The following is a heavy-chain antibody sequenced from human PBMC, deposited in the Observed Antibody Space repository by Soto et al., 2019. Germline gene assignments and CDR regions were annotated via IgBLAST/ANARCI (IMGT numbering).Heavy chain of an antibody. V-gene: IGHV3-64D*08. CDR3: VKDPKTRYFDWLLGPYGMDV. Sequence: GGSLRLSCSASGFTFSSYAMHWVRQAPGKGLEYVSAISSNGGSTYYADSVKGRFTISRDNSKNTLYLQMSSLRAEDTAVYYCVKDPKTRYFDWLLGPYGMDVWGQGTTVTVSS. J-gene: IGHJ6*02. D-gene: IGHD3-9*01. CDR2: ISSNGGST. CDR1: GFTFSSYA.